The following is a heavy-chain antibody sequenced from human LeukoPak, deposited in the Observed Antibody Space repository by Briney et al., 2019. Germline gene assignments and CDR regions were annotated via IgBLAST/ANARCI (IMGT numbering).Heavy chain of an antibody. V-gene: IGHV1-8*01. D-gene: IGHD3-22*01. Sequence: ASVKVSCKASGYTLTSYEINWVRQATGQGLEWMGWMSPNSGNTGYAQKFQGRVTMTRNTSISTAYMELSSLRSEDTAVYYCATDKYYYDSSGSSWGQGTLVTVSS. CDR3: ATDKYYYDSSGSS. CDR2: MSPNSGNT. CDR1: GYTLTSYE. J-gene: IGHJ4*02.